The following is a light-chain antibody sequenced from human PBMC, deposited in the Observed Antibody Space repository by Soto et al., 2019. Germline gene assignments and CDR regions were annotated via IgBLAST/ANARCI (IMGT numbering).Light chain of an antibody. Sequence: QSVLTQPRSVSGSPGQSVTISCTGTSSDVGGYNYVSWYQQHPGKAPKLMIYDVSKRPSGVPDRFSGSKSGNTASLTISGLQAEDEAHYYCSSYTTSYFYVFGPGTKLTVL. CDR2: DVS. CDR1: SSDVGGYNY. V-gene: IGLV2-11*01. J-gene: IGLJ1*01. CDR3: SSYTTSYFYV.